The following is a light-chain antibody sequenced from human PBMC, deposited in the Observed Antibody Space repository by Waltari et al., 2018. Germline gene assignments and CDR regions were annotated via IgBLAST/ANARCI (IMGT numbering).Light chain of an antibody. CDR1: RSNIGSHY. Sequence: QSVLTQTPSASGTPGQRVTISCSGRRSNIGSHYVYWYQHLPRPAPKLLIYTDNRRPSGVPDRFSGSKSGTSAALAISGLRSEDEGDYYCAAWDDSLSGHVGFGGGTKLTVL. J-gene: IGLJ2*01. CDR3: AAWDDSLSGHVG. CDR2: TDN. V-gene: IGLV1-47*02.